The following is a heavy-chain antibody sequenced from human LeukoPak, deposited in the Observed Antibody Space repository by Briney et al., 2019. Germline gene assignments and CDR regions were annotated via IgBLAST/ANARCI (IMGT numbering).Heavy chain of an antibody. Sequence: SETLSLTCSVSGGSISSYYWSWIRQPPGKGLEWIGYIYYSGRTSYNPSLKSRVTISGDTSKNQFSLKLSSVTAADTAVYYCARAFRGIFGVFEAFDIWGQGTMVTVSS. J-gene: IGHJ3*02. CDR3: ARAFRGIFGVFEAFDI. CDR2: IYYSGRT. V-gene: IGHV4-59*08. D-gene: IGHD3-3*01. CDR1: GGSISSYY.